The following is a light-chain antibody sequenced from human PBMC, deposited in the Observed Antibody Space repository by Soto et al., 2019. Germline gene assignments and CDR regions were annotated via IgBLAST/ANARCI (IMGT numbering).Light chain of an antibody. CDR2: EVN. Sequence: QSALTQPASVSGSHGQSITISCTGTNGDVGSYDLVSWYQRYPGEAPKLIIYEVNKRPSGISNRFSGSKSGNTASLTISGLQAEDEAEYDCCSYAGSNSLIFGGGTQLTVL. V-gene: IGLV2-23*02. CDR1: NGDVGSYDL. J-gene: IGLJ2*01. CDR3: CSYAGSNSLI.